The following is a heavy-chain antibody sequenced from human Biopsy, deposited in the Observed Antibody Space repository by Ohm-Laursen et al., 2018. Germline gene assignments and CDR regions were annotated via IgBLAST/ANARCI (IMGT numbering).Heavy chain of an antibody. CDR3: ARAKQDPVYYYCGMYV. CDR2: INTENGKT. Sequence: GASVNVSCKVSGYTFTSYGISWVRQAPGGGLGWMGWINTENGKTIYAQNLQGKVTMTADTSTSTTYMEMTRLRSDDTDVYYCARAKQDPVYYYCGMYVWGQGTPVTVSS. CDR1: GYTFTSYG. J-gene: IGHJ6*02. V-gene: IGHV1-18*01.